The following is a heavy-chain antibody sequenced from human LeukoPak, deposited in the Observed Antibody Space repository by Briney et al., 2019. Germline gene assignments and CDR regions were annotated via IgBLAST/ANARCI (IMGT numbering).Heavy chain of an antibody. J-gene: IGHJ1*01. CDR3: ARGYPLTTAGWELLFQH. CDR2: INPNSGGT. Sequence: ASVKVSCKASGYTFTGYYMHWVRQAPGQGLEWMGWINPNSGGTNYAQKFQGRVTMTRDTSISTAYMELSRLRSDDTAVYYCARGYPLTTAGWELLFQHWGQGTLVTVSS. D-gene: IGHD1-26*01. CDR1: GYTFTGYY. V-gene: IGHV1-2*02.